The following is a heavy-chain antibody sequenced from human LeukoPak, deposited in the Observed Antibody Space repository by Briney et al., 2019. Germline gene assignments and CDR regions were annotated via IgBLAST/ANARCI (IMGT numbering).Heavy chain of an antibody. J-gene: IGHJ6*02. CDR3: ARGSSGYYYYYGMDV. CDR2: ISGSGGST. Sequence: GGSLRLSCAASGFTFSSYAMSWVRQAPGKGLEWVSAISGSGGSTYYADSVKGRFTISRVNSKNTLYLQMNSLRAEDTAVYYCARGSSGYYYYYGMDVWGQGTTVTVSS. D-gene: IGHD3-22*01. V-gene: IGHV3-23*01. CDR1: GFTFSSYA.